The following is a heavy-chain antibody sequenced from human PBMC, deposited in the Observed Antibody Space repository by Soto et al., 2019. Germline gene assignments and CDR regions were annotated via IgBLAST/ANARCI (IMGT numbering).Heavy chain of an antibody. J-gene: IGHJ4*02. CDR2: ISYDGSNK. D-gene: IGHD6-19*01. V-gene: IGHV3-30-3*01. CDR3: ARASQKYSSGWYTRPFDY. Sequence: QVQLVESGGGVVQPGRPLRLSCAASGFTFSSYAMHWVRQAPGKGLEWVAVISYDGSNKYYADSVKGRFTISRDNSKNTLYLQMNSLRAEDTAVYYCARASQKYSSGWYTRPFDYWGQGTLVTVSS. CDR1: GFTFSSYA.